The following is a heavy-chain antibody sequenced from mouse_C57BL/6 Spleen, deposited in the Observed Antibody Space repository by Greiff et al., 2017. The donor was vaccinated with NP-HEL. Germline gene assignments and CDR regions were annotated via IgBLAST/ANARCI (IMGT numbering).Heavy chain of an antibody. CDR3: AITDYGSSLDY. V-gene: IGHV1-69*01. J-gene: IGHJ2*01. D-gene: IGHD1-1*01. CDR2: IDPSDSYT. Sequence: VQLQQPGAELVMPGASVKLSCKASGYTFTSYWMHWVKQRPGQGLEWIGEIDPSDSYTNYNQKFKGKSTLTVDKSSSTAYMQLSSLTSEDSAVYYCAITDYGSSLDYWGQGTTLTVSS. CDR1: GYTFTSYW.